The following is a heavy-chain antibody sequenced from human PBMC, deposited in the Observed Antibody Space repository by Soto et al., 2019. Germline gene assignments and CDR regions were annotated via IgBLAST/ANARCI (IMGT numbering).Heavy chain of an antibody. D-gene: IGHD3-10*01. CDR1: GGAFHGYY. V-gene: IGHV4-34*01. CDR2: SNHSGSA. CDR3: AKGPQAGYYDSGTFYSSGP. J-gene: IGHJ5*02. Sequence: SETLSLTCAVYGGAFHGYYWSWIRQPPGKGLEWIGESNHSGSANYNATFKSRGSISVDTSQKQMSLQLSSVSAADTAVYYGAKGPQAGYYDSGTFYSSGPWGQGTLVTVSS.